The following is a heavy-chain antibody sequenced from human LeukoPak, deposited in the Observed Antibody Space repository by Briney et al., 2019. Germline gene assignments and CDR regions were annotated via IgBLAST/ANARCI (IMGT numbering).Heavy chain of an antibody. CDR3: ARDLSGVTGYTYGRGIDY. CDR2: IKQDGSEK. J-gene: IGHJ4*02. CDR1: GFTFSEYW. V-gene: IGHV3-7*01. D-gene: IGHD5-18*01. Sequence: PGGSLRLSCAASGFTFSEYWMAWVRQAPGKGLEWVASIKQDGSEKNYADSVKGRFTISRDNAKTSLYLQMNSLRAEDTAVYYCARDLSGVTGYTYGRGIDYWGQGTLVTVSS.